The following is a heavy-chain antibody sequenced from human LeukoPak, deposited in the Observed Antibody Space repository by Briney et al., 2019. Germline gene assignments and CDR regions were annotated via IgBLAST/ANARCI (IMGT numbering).Heavy chain of an antibody. J-gene: IGHJ4*02. Sequence: GGSLRLSCAASGFTFTNHWMHWIRQAPGKGPMWASRIDFDGTITTYADSVEGRFTISRDNTKNMLYLQMNSLRVDDTAVYYCARDLTWNQVDFWGQGTLVTVSS. V-gene: IGHV3-74*01. CDR2: IDFDGTIT. D-gene: IGHD1-14*01. CDR1: GFTFTNHW. CDR3: ARDLTWNQVDF.